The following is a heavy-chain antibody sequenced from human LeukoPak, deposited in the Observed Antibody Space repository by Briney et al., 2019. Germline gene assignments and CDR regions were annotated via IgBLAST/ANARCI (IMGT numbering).Heavy chain of an antibody. CDR1: GYTFTSYD. CDR3: ARVGSSSWYSRFDP. V-gene: IGHV1-8*01. J-gene: IGHJ5*02. Sequence: ASVKVSCKASGYTFTSYDINWVRQATGQGLEWMGWMNPNSGNTGYAQKFQGRVTMTRNTSISTAYMELSSLRSEDTAVYYCARVGSSSWYSRFDPWGEGNLVTVSS. CDR2: MNPNSGNT. D-gene: IGHD6-13*01.